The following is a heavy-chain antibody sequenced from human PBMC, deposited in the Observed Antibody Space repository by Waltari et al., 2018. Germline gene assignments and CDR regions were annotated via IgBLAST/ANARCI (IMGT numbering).Heavy chain of an antibody. CDR3: ARSSGALQGMDV. D-gene: IGHD3-16*01. Sequence: QVQLQESGPGLVKPSETLSLTCTVSGGSISSYYWSWIRQPPGKGLEWIGYIYYSGSTNYNPSLKGRVTISVDTSKNQFSLKLSSVTAADTAVYYCARSSGALQGMDVWGQGTTVTVSS. CDR2: IYYSGST. CDR1: GGSISSYY. V-gene: IGHV4-59*01. J-gene: IGHJ6*02.